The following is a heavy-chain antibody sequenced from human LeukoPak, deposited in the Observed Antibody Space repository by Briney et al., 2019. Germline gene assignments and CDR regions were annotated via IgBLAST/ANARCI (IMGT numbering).Heavy chain of an antibody. Sequence: PPGGSLRLSCAASGFTFSSYAMHWVRQAPGKGLEWVAVISYDGSNKYYADSVKGRFTISRDNSKNTLYLQMNSLRAEDTAVYYCARDPNYYDSSGYVIDYWGQGTLVTVSS. D-gene: IGHD3-22*01. V-gene: IGHV3-30-3*01. CDR3: ARDPNYYDSSGYVIDY. CDR2: ISYDGSNK. CDR1: GFTFSSYA. J-gene: IGHJ4*02.